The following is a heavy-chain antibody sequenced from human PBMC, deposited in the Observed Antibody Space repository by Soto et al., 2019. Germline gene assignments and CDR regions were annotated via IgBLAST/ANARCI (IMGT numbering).Heavy chain of an antibody. CDR1: GGSFKSGSYS. Sequence: PSETLSLTCTVSGGSFKSGSYSWSWIRQPPGKGLEWIGYVYHTGRTSYNPSLKSRVSISMDTSKNQFSLNLTSLTAADTAVYYCASRDPGTSVDYWGQGTLVPVSS. CDR2: VYHTGRT. J-gene: IGHJ4*02. D-gene: IGHD1-7*01. V-gene: IGHV4-61*01. CDR3: ASRDPGTSVDY.